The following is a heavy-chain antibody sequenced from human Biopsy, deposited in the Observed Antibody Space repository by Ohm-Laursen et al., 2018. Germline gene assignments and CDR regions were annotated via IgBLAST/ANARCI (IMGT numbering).Heavy chain of an antibody. CDR3: ARHAPSYSGSYWRYFDL. D-gene: IGHD1-26*01. Sequence: GTLSLTCTVSGGSISSSTTYYWAWLRQPPGKGLEWIGSIYNTETTFYNPSLKSRVTISVDTSMNHLSLRLTSVTAADTAVYYCARHAPSYSGSYWRYFDLWGRGTLGTVSS. J-gene: IGHJ2*01. CDR1: GGSISSSTTYY. V-gene: IGHV4-39*01. CDR2: IYNTETT.